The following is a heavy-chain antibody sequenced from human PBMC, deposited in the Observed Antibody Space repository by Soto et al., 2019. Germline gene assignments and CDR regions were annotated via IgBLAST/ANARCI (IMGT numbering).Heavy chain of an antibody. Sequence: SETLSLTCTVSGGSISSYYLSWIRQPPGKGLEWIGYIYYSGSTNYNPSLKSRVTISVDTSKNQFSLKLSSVTAADTAVYYCARGSITGTTYHGFDPWGQGTLVTVYS. J-gene: IGHJ5*02. CDR3: ARGSITGTTYHGFDP. CDR1: GGSISSYY. D-gene: IGHD1-20*01. CDR2: IYYSGST. V-gene: IGHV4-59*01.